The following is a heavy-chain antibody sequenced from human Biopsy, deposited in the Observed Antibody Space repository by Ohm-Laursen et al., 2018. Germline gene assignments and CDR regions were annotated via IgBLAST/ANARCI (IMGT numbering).Heavy chain of an antibody. CDR1: GDSISSYY. J-gene: IGHJ2*01. CDR2: VYYTGST. V-gene: IGHV4-59*01. Sequence: SGTLSLTCTVSGDSISSYYWSWIRQPPGKGLQWIGYVYYTGSTDYNPSLQSRVTISVDTPKNHFSLRLRSVTPADTAIYYCARDRGYYSDRTVPGYFDLWGRGTLVTVSS. D-gene: IGHD3-22*01. CDR3: ARDRGYYSDRTVPGYFDL.